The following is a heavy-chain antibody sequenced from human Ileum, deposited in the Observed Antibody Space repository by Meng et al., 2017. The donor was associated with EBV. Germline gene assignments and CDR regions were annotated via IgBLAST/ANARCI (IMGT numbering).Heavy chain of an antibody. CDR3: AHTKHSSGYYYHDY. J-gene: IGHJ4*02. D-gene: IGHD3-22*01. Sequence: IPLKEFGPTLVEPTQTLTLTCTFSGFSLSTSGVSVGWIRQPPGKALEWLAVIYWNDDKGYSPSLKSRLTITKDTSKNQVVLTMTNMDPVDTATYYCAHTKHSSGYYYHDYWGQGTLVTVSS. V-gene: IGHV2-5*01. CDR1: GFSLSTSGVS. CDR2: IYWNDDK.